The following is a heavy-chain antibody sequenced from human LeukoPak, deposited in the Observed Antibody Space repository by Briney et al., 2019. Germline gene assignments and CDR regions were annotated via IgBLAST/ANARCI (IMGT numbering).Heavy chain of an antibody. V-gene: IGHV5-51*01. D-gene: IGHD2-15*01. CDR3: ARQHCSGGSCYWPWYFDL. CDR2: IYPGDSDT. Sequence: GESLKISCKGSGYSFTSYWIGWVRQMPGKGLEWMGIIYPGDSDTRYSPSFQAQVTISADKSISTAYLQWSSLKASDTAMYYCARQHCSGGSCYWPWYFDLWGRGTLVTVSS. J-gene: IGHJ2*01. CDR1: GYSFTSYW.